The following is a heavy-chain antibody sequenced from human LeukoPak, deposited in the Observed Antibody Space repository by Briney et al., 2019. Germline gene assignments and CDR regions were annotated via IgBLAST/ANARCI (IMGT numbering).Heavy chain of an antibody. Sequence: GGSLRLSCAASGFTFSSYAMSWVRQAPGKGLEWVSAISGSGGSTYYAYSVKGWFTISRDNSKNTLYLQRKSVRAEDTVVYYCAKDVFSSRMVRGVRDYWGQGALVTVSS. CDR1: GFTFSSYA. CDR3: AKDVFSSRMVRGVRDY. J-gene: IGHJ4*02. D-gene: IGHD3-10*01. V-gene: IGHV3-23*01. CDR2: ISGSGGST.